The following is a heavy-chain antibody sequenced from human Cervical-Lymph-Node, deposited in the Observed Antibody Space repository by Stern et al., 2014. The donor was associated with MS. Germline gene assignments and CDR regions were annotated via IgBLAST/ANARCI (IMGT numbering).Heavy chain of an antibody. D-gene: IGHD3-22*01. CDR2: IVVGSGNT. CDR3: AAEPMYYSDSVGAFDI. Sequence: LVESGPEVKKPGTSVKVSCKASGFTFTSSAVQWVRQARGQPLEWIGWIVVGSGNTNYAQKFQERVTITRDMSTSTAYMELSSLRSEDTAVYYCAAEPMYYSDSVGAFDIWGQGTMVTVSS. J-gene: IGHJ3*02. V-gene: IGHV1-58*01. CDR1: GFTFTSSA.